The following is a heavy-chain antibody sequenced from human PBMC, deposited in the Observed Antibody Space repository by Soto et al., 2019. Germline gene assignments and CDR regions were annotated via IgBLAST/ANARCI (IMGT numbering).Heavy chain of an antibody. V-gene: IGHV3-11*01. J-gene: IGHJ6*03. D-gene: IGHD2-21*01. CDR1: GFTFSDYY. Sequence: QVQLVESGGGLVKPGGSLRLSCAASGFTFSDYYMRWIRQAPGKGLEWVSYISSSGSTIYYADSVKGRFTISRDNAKNSLYLQMNSLRAEDTAVYDCASPRIYGDYYMDVWGKGTTVTVSS. CDR3: ASPRIYGDYYMDV. CDR2: ISSSGSTI.